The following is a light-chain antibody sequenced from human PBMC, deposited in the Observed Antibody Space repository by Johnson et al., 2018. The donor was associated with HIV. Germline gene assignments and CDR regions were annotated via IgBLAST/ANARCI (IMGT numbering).Light chain of an antibody. J-gene: IGLJ1*01. CDR1: SSNIGNNY. CDR3: LACETGPRPYV. CDR2: ENN. Sequence: QSVLTQPPSVSAAPGQKVTISCSGSSSNIGNNYVSWYQQLPGTAPKLLIYENNKRPSGIPDRLSDSKSGTSATLTITGLCPEDERYDYCLACETGPRPYVFGTGTKVPVL. V-gene: IGLV1-41*01.